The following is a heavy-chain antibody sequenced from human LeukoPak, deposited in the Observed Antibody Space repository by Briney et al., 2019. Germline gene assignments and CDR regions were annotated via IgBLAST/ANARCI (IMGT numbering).Heavy chain of an antibody. CDR3: GSGVSNVYYKPNWSHP. J-gene: IGHJ5*02. Sequence: ASVKVSYTAADYTVTVYDIDWVSQAPGQGLEWMGWINPNNGDTGYAHRFQGRVTMIMDTSINTAYMELSGLRSDDTAVYYCGSGVSNVYYKPNWSHPWGQGTLVTVSS. CDR1: DYTVTVYD. D-gene: IGHD5/OR15-5a*01. CDR2: INPNNGDT. V-gene: IGHV1-2*02.